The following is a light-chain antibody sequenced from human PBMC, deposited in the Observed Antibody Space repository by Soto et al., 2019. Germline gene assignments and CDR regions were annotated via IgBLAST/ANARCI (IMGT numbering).Light chain of an antibody. Sequence: EIVMTQSPATLSVSPGERATLSCRASQSVRSNLAWYQQKPGQAPRLLIYGASTRETGIPARFSGSGSGTEFTLTISSLQSEDFAVYDCQQYNNWPRTFGQGTKVDIK. CDR3: QQYNNWPRT. J-gene: IGKJ1*01. V-gene: IGKV3-15*01. CDR1: QSVRSN. CDR2: GAS.